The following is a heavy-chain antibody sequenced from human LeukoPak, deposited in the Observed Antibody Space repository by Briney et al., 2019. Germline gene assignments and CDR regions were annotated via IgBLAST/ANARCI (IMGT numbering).Heavy chain of an antibody. Sequence: GGSLRLSCAASGFTFSSYAMSWVRQAPGKGLEWVSAISGSGGSTYYADSVKGRFTISRDNSKNTLYLQMDSLRAEDTAVYYCAKGADSSSWNSPKVYWGQGTLVTVSS. CDR3: AKGADSSSWNSPKVY. CDR2: ISGSGGST. D-gene: IGHD6-13*01. CDR1: GFTFSSYA. J-gene: IGHJ4*02. V-gene: IGHV3-23*01.